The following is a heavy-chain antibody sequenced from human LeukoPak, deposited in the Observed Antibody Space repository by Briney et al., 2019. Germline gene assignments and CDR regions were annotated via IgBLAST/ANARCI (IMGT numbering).Heavy chain of an antibody. CDR2: ISSSSRTI. Sequence: PGGSLRLSCAASGFTFSTYSMNWVRQAPGKGLEWVSYISSSSRTIYYADSVMGRFTISRDNAKNSLYLQMNSLRVEDTAVYYCAKVAKYYYGSETYYFFEHWGQGTPVTASS. J-gene: IGHJ4*02. D-gene: IGHD3-10*01. V-gene: IGHV3-48*04. CDR3: AKVAKYYYGSETYYFFEH. CDR1: GFTFSTYS.